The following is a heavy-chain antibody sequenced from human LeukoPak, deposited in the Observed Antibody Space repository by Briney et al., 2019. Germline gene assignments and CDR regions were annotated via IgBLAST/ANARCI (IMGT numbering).Heavy chain of an antibody. D-gene: IGHD6-19*01. CDR3: ARSTSGWYYFDY. J-gene: IGHJ4*02. Sequence: SGPTLVNPTETLTLTCTVSGFSLSNARMGVSWIRQPPGKALEWLAHIFSNDEKSYSTSLKSRLTISMDTSKSQVVLTMTNMGPVDTATYYCARSTSGWYYFDYWGQGTLVTVSS. CDR2: IFSNDEK. CDR1: GFSLSNARMG. V-gene: IGHV2-26*01.